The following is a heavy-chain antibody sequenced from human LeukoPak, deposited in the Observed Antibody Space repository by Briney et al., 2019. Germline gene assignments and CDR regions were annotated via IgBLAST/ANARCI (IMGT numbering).Heavy chain of an antibody. V-gene: IGHV4-59*01. CDR1: GGSISSYY. D-gene: IGHD3-22*01. CDR2: IYYSGST. J-gene: IGHJ4*02. Sequence: PSETLSLTCTVSGGSISSYYWRWIRQPPGKGLEWIGYIYYSGSTNYNPSLKSRVTISVDTSKNQFSLKLSSVTAADTAVYYCARDHYYDSSGYGFDYWDQGTLVTVSS. CDR3: ARDHYYDSSGYGFDY.